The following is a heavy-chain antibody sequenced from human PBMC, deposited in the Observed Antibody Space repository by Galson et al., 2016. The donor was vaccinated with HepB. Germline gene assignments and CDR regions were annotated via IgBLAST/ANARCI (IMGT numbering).Heavy chain of an antibody. V-gene: IGHV5-51*03. CDR3: ARGLVLWSSQCPLAMDA. D-gene: IGHD3-3*01. J-gene: IGHJ6*02. CDR2: VDPTDSKT. Sequence: QSGAEVKKPGESLKISCQGSGYTFTTYWIGWVRQLPGKGLEWVGIVDPTDSKTTYSPSFQGQVTISVEKSISTAYLQWNSLKASDTAVYYCARGLVLWSSQCPLAMDAWGQGTTVTVSS. CDR1: GYTFTTYW.